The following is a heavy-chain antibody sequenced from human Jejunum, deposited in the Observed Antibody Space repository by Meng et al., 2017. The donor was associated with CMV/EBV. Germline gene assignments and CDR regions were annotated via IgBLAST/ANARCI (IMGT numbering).Heavy chain of an antibody. CDR3: ARDNDGSSHYSQFDY. Sequence: SGFPLNSYGIHWVRQFPGKGLEWVSVLWYDGSRKYFADSVQGRFSISRDDSKNTVYLQMNSLRAEDTAVYYCARDNDGSSHYSQFDYWGQGTLVTVSS. CDR1: GFPLNSYG. D-gene: IGHD3-22*01. J-gene: IGHJ4*02. CDR2: LWYDGSRK. V-gene: IGHV3-33*01.